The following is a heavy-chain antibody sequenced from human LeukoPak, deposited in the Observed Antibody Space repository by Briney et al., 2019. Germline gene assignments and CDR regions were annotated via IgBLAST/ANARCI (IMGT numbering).Heavy chain of an antibody. V-gene: IGHV3-21*01. CDR3: ARDPIVAVPYYFDY. D-gene: IGHD5-12*01. J-gene: IGHJ4*02. CDR1: GFNFSSYT. Sequence: GGSLRLSCAASGFNFSSYTMTWVRQAPGQGLEWVSSITSRNNYMYYADSVRGRFTISRDNAKNSLYLHINSLRAEDTAVYFCARDPIVAVPYYFDYWGQGTLVTVSS. CDR2: ITSRNNYM.